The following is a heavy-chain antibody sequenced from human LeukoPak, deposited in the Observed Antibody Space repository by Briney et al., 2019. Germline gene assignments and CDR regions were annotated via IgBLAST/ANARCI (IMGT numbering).Heavy chain of an antibody. Sequence: ASVKVSCKASGGTFSSYAISWVRQAPGQGLEWMGGIIPIFGTANYAQKFQGRVTITADESTSTAYMELSSLRSEGTAVYYCASGYSYGYQPNFDYWGQGTLVTVSS. CDR3: ASGYSYGYQPNFDY. CDR2: IIPIFGTA. D-gene: IGHD5-18*01. CDR1: GGTFSSYA. V-gene: IGHV1-69*13. J-gene: IGHJ4*02.